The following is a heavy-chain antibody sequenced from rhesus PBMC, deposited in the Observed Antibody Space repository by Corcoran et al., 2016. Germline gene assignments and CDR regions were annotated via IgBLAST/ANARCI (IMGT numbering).Heavy chain of an antibody. CDR1: CVSIRGYW. D-gene: IGHD2-15*01. Sequence: QVQLQESGPGLVKPSETLSLTCAVSCVSIRGYWWGWIRQPPGKGLAWMGYIDGTSGSTYQNPSLKSRVTISTDTSKNQFSLKMSSVTAADTAIYYCVIDRDVTDLTWGQGVLVTVSS. V-gene: IGHV4-165*01. J-gene: IGHJ4*01. CDR2: IDGTSGST. CDR3: VIDRDVTDLT.